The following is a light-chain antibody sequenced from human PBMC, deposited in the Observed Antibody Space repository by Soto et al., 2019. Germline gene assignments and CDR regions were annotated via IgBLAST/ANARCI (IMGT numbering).Light chain of an antibody. CDR2: EVS. V-gene: IGLV2-14*01. CDR3: SSYTSSSTLYV. CDR1: ISDIGGYNY. J-gene: IGLJ1*01. Sequence: QSVLTHPASVSGSPGQSITISCAGTISDIGGYNYVSWYQQHPGKAPKVMIYEVSNRPSGVSNRFSGSKSGNTASLTISGLQAEDEADYYCSSYTSSSTLYVFGSGTKVTVL.